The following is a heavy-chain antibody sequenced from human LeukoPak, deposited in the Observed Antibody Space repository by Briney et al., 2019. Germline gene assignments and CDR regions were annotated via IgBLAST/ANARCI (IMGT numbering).Heavy chain of an antibody. V-gene: IGHV4-39*07. CDR1: GGSVGSGTYY. J-gene: IGHJ4*02. CDR3: ARKPIINNAWYYFDY. Sequence: SETLSLTCTVSGGSVGSGTYYWSWIRQSPGKGLEWIGNVYYSGSAYYNPSLKSRVTMSVDTSKNQFSLKLSSVTAAGTAVYYCARKPIINNAWYYFDYWGQGTLVTVSS. D-gene: IGHD1/OR15-1a*01. CDR2: VYYSGSA.